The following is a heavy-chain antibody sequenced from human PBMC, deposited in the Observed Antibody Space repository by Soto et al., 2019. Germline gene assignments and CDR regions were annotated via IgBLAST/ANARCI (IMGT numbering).Heavy chain of an antibody. D-gene: IGHD2-15*01. CDR3: ARHPRTLRGAFDI. CDR2: IYPGDSDT. Sequence: GESPKISCKGSGYSFTSYWIGWVRQMPGKGLEWMGIIYPGDSDTRYSPSFQGQVTISADKSISTAYLQWSSLKASDTAMYYCARHPRTLRGAFDIWGQGTMVTVSS. V-gene: IGHV5-51*01. CDR1: GYSFTSYW. J-gene: IGHJ3*02.